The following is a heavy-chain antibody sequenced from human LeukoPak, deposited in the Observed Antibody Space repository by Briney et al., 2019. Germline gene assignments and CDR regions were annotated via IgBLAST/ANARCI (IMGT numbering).Heavy chain of an antibody. CDR1: GFTFSSYS. CDR3: ARDRAGIAVAGTFDY. CDR2: ISSSSSYI. V-gene: IGHV3-21*01. D-gene: IGHD6-19*01. Sequence: GGSLRLSCAASGFTFSSYSMNWVRQAPGKGLEWVSSISSSSSYIYYADSVKGRFTIPRDNSKNTLYLQMNSLRAEDTAVYYCARDRAGIAVAGTFDYWGQGTLVTVSS. J-gene: IGHJ4*02.